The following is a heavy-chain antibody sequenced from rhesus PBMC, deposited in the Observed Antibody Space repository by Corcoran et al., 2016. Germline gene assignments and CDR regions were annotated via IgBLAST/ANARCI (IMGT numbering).Heavy chain of an antibody. D-gene: IGHD6S26*01. Sequence: QLQLQESGPGLVKPSETLSVTCAVSGGSISSSNWWSWIRQPPGKGLEWIGYISGRSRSTDYNPALERRVTISTDTAKNAFSRKLSSVTAADTAVYYGGRRGNSGWSVFDYWGQGVLVTVSS. CDR2: ISGRSRST. CDR3: GRRGNSGWSVFDY. CDR1: GGSISSSNW. V-gene: IGHV4-65*01. J-gene: IGHJ4*01.